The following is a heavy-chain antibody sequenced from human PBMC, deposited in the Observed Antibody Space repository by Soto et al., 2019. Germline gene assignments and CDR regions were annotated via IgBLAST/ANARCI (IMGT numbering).Heavy chain of an antibody. CDR1: GSTLTGGY. D-gene: IGHD6-13*01. V-gene: IGHV1-2*02. CDR2: LNPNSGGK. J-gene: IGHJ4*02. Sequence: ASVRRSSTASGSTLTGGYIHWLRQAPGQGLEWMGCLNPNSGGKNYAPKFQGRVTMTRDTSISTAYMELSRLRSDDTAVYYCAGLSAAADDHFDYWGQGTLVTVSS. CDR3: AGLSAAADDHFDY.